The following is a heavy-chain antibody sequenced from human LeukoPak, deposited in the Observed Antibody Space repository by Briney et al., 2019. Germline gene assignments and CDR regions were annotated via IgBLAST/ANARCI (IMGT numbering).Heavy chain of an antibody. CDR2: IIPIFGTA. CDR1: GGTFSSYA. J-gene: IGHJ4*02. CDR3: ARGVYSSSWYSGYFDY. Sequence: GASVKVSCKASGGTFSSYAISWVRQAPGQGLEWMGGIIPIFGTANYAQKFQGRVTITADESTSTAYMELSSLRSEDTAVYYCARGVYSSSWYSGYFDYWGQGTLVTVSS. D-gene: IGHD6-13*01. V-gene: IGHV1-69*13.